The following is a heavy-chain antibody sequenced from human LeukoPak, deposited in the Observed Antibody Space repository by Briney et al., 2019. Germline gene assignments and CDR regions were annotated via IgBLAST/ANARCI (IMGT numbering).Heavy chain of an antibody. CDR1: GFTFSSYT. V-gene: IGHV3-23*01. CDR2: ISGSGGST. CDR3: AKGPITFGGVIAAYYFDY. J-gene: IGHJ4*02. Sequence: TGGSLRLSCAASGFTFSSYTMSWVRQAPGKGLEWVSAISGSGGSTYYADSVKGRSTISRDNSKNTLYLQMNSLRAEDTAVYYCAKGPITFGGVIAAYYFDYWGQGTLVSVSS. D-gene: IGHD3-16*02.